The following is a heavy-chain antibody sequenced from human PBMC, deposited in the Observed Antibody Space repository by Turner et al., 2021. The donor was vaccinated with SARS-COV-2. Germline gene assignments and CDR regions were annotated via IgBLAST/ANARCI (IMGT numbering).Heavy chain of an antibody. CDR3: ARPIVGANRNMDV. CDR1: GFTVSSHS. CDR2: IYSGGST. D-gene: IGHD1-26*01. V-gene: IGHV3-53*04. J-gene: IGHJ6*02. Sequence: VQLVESGGGVVQPGRCLRLYCAAPGFTVSSHSMRWAREAPGKVLGGVSVIYSGGSTYYADSVKGRFTISRDNSKNTLYLQMNSLRAEDTAVYYCARPIVGANRNMDVWGQGTTVTVSS.